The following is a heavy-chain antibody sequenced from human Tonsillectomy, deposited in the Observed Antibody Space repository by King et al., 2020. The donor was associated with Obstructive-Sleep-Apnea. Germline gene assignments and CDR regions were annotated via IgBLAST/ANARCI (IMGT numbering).Heavy chain of an antibody. D-gene: IGHD1-26*01. V-gene: IGHV4-59*08. Sequence: VQLQESGPGLVKPSETLSLTCTVSGGSISCYYWSWIRQPPGKGLEWIGYIYYSGSTNYNPSLKSRVTISVDTSKNQFSLKLSSVTAADTAVYYCARHGRELPTGANWFDPWGQGTLVTVSS. CDR1: GGSISCYY. J-gene: IGHJ5*02. CDR3: ARHGRELPTGANWFDP. CDR2: IYYSGST.